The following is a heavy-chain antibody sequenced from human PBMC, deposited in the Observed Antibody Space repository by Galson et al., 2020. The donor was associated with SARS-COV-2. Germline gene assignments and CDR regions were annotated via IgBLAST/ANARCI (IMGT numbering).Heavy chain of an antibody. CDR2: TYSTESP. Sequence: SETLSLTCTVSGASFRSHYWSWIWLPPRKGLERHGYTYSTESPHYNPTLKSRVTMTVDMSKNQFSLRLSSVTAADTAVYYCARGSRVTLSNWGQGALVTVSS. D-gene: IGHD2-21*02. J-gene: IGHJ4*02. CDR1: GASFRSHY. CDR3: ARGSRVTLSN. V-gene: IGHV4-59*11.